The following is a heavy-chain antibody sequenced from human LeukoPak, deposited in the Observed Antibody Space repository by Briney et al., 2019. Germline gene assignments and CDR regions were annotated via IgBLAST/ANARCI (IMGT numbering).Heavy chain of an antibody. J-gene: IGHJ4*02. CDR3: VRTPPNWGFDY. CDR1: GGTFSSYA. Sequence: SVKVSCKASGGTFSSYAISWVRQAPGQGLEWMGVIIPIFGTANYAQKFQGRVTITADESTSTAYMELSSLRSEDTAIYYCVRTPPNWGFDYWGQGTLVTVSS. V-gene: IGHV1-69*13. D-gene: IGHD7-27*01. CDR2: IIPIFGTA.